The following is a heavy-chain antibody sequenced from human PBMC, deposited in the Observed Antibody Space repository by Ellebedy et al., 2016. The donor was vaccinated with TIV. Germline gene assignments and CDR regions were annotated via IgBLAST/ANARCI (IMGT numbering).Heavy chain of an antibody. CDR2: ISGSGGST. CDR1: GFTFSSYA. V-gene: IGHV3-23*01. CDR3: AKDRGYSGYDLDY. J-gene: IGHJ4*02. Sequence: GESLKISXAASGFTFSSYAMSWVRQAPGKGLEWVSAISGSGGSTYYADSVKGRFTISRDNSKNTLYLQMNSLRAEDTAVYYCAKDRGYSGYDLDYWGQGTLVTVSS. D-gene: IGHD5-12*01.